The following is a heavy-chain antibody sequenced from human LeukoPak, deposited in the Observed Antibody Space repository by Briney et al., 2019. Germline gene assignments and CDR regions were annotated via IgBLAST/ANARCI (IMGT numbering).Heavy chain of an antibody. Sequence: ASVKVSCKASGYTFTGYYMHWVRQAPGQGLEWMGWIDPNSGGTSYAQQFQGRVTMTRETSISTAYMELSRLRSDDTAVYYCARDGPSTVIFDYWGQGTLVTVSS. J-gene: IGHJ4*02. CDR3: ARDGPSTVIFDY. D-gene: IGHD4-17*01. V-gene: IGHV1-2*02. CDR2: IDPNSGGT. CDR1: GYTFTGYY.